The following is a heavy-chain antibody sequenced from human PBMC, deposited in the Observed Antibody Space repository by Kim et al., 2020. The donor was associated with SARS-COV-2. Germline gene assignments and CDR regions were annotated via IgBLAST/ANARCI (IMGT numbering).Heavy chain of an antibody. CDR1: GFTFSSYG. CDR3: AKDQYGIVGATIDY. D-gene: IGHD1-26*01. J-gene: IGHJ4*02. V-gene: IGHV3-30*18. CDR2: ISYDGSNK. Sequence: GGSLRLSCAASGFTFSSYGMHWVRQAPGKGLEWVAVISYDGSNKYYADSVKGRFTISRDNSKNTLYLQMNSLRAEDTAVYYCAKDQYGIVGATIDYWGQGTLVTVSS.